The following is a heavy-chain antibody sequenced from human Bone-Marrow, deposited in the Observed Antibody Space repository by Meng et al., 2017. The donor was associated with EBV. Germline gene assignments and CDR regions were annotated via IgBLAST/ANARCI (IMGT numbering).Heavy chain of an antibody. J-gene: IGHJ4*02. CDR1: GGSISSSNW. Sequence: LQESGPGLVKPSGTLSLTCAVPGGSISSSNWWSWVRHPPGKGLEWIGEIYHSGSTNYNPSLKSRVTISVDKSKNQFSLKLSSVTAADTAVYYCASLPDYGGNSGDYWGQGTLVTVSS. CDR3: ASLPDYGGNSGDY. D-gene: IGHD4-23*01. V-gene: IGHV4-4*02. CDR2: IYHSGST.